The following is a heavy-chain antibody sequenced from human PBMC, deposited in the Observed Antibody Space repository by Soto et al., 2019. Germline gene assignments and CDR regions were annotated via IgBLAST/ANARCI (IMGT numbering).Heavy chain of an antibody. CDR2: IGGRGNSA. CDR1: GFIFTNYA. V-gene: IGHV3-23*01. CDR3: VREGRGSFDF. Sequence: PGGSLRLSCAASGFIFTNYAMNWVRQASGKGMEWVSVIGGRGNSAYYADSVQGRFPISRDHSKNTLSQHMSSLTADATAIYYHVREGRGSFDFWGRGTMGTDS. D-gene: IGHD5-12*01. J-gene: IGHJ3*01.